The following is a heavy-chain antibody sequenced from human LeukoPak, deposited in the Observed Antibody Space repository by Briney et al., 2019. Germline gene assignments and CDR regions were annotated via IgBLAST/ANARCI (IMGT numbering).Heavy chain of an antibody. J-gene: IGHJ4*02. V-gene: IGHV3-9*01. CDR2: ISWNSAGI. Sequence: GGSLRLSCAASGFTFDDYAMHWVRQAPGKGLEWVSGISWNSAGIGYADSVKGRFTIPRDNAKNSLYLQMNSLRAEDTALYYCAKDRASYYDSSGSFDYWGQGTLVTVSS. CDR3: AKDRASYYDSSGSFDY. D-gene: IGHD3-22*01. CDR1: GFTFDDYA.